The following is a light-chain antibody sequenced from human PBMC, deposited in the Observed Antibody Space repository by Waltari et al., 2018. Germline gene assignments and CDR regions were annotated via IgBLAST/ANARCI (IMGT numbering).Light chain of an antibody. J-gene: IGKJ1*01. Sequence: DIQMTQSPSTLSASVGDRVTITCRASQSINSWLAWYQQKPGKAPNLLIYKASTLESGVPSRFSGSGSGTEFTLTLSILQPDDFATYYCQQYNSYSRTFGQGTKVEIK. V-gene: IGKV1-5*03. CDR3: QQYNSYSRT. CDR2: KAS. CDR1: QSINSW.